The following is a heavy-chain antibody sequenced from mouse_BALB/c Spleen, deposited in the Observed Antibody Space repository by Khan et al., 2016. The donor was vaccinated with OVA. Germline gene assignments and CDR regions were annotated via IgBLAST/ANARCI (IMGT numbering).Heavy chain of an antibody. J-gene: IGHJ1*01. V-gene: IGHV1-63*02. D-gene: IGHD3-1*01. CDR2: IYPGGCFT. CDR3: ARGATWYFDV. Sequence: VQLQQSGGEVVRPGASVKISCKASGYTFTNYWLGWVRQRPGHGLEWIGDIYPGGCFTNYNEKFKDKATLTVDTSSTTAYMQLSSLTSEDSAVYFWARGATWYFDVWGEGTTVTVSS. CDR1: GYTFTNYW.